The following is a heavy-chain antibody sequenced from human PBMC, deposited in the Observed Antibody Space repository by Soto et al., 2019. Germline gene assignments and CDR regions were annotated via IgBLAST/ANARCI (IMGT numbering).Heavy chain of an antibody. CDR3: ARDGSGRPATY. CDR2: IYSSGST. D-gene: IGHD3-10*01. V-gene: IGHV4-59*01. CDR1: GGSITSYY. J-gene: IGHJ4*02. Sequence: QVQLQESGPGLVKPSETLSLTCTVSGGSITSYYWTWIRQPPGKGLEWIGYIYSSGSTNYNPSLKSRVTISVDTSKNQFSLKLNSVTAADTAVYSCARDGSGRPATYWGQGTLVTVSS.